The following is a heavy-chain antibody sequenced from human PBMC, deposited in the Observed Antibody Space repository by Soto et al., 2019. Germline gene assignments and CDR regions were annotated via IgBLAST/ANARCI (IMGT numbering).Heavy chain of an antibody. J-gene: IGHJ6*02. Sequence: SETLSLTCTVSGGSISSGDAYWSWIRQSPGKGLEWIGYIYHRGSPYYNPSLESRVTISVDTSKNQFSLKLNSVTAADTAVYYCAREGAASHSYYYGTDVWGQGTTVTVSS. CDR3: AREGAASHSYYYGTDV. V-gene: IGHV4-30-4*01. CDR2: IYHRGSP. CDR1: GGSISSGDAY. D-gene: IGHD3-16*01.